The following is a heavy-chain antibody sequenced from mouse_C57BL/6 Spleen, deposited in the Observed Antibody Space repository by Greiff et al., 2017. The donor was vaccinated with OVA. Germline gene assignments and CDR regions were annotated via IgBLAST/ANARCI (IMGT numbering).Heavy chain of an antibody. CDR3: ARPYDYDDGFAY. D-gene: IGHD2-4*01. J-gene: IGHJ3*01. V-gene: IGHV1-42*01. Sequence: VQLQQSGPELVKPGASVKISCKASGYSFTGYYMNWVKQSPEKSLEWIGEINPSTGGTTYNQKFKAKATLTVDKSSSTAYMQLKSLTSEDSAVYYCARPYDYDDGFAYWGQVTLVTVSA. CDR1: GYSFTGYY. CDR2: INPSTGGT.